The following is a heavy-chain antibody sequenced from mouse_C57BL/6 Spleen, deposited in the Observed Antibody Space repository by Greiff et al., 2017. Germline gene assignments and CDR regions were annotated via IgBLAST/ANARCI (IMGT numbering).Heavy chain of an antibody. CDR3: AREGYSNPFAY. Sequence: EVQLQQSGPELVKPGASVKMSCKASGYTFTDYNMHWVKQSHGKSLEWIGYINPNNGGTSYNQKFKGKATLTVTKSSSTAYMELRSLTSEDSAVYYCAREGYSNPFAYWGQGTLVTVSA. V-gene: IGHV1-22*01. CDR1: GYTFTDYN. J-gene: IGHJ3*01. D-gene: IGHD2-5*01. CDR2: INPNNGGT.